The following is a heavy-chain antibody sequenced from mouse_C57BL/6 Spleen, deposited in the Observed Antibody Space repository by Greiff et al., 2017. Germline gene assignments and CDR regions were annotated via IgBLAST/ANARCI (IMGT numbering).Heavy chain of an antibody. CDR1: GYTFTDYY. V-gene: IGHV1-76*01. Sequence: VQLQQSGAELVRPGASVKLSCKASGYTFTDYYINWVKQRPGQGLEWIARIYPGSGNTYYNEKFKGKATLTAEKSSSTAYMQLSSLTSEDSAVYFCARASRITTVVAVYYYAMDYWGQGTSVTVSS. J-gene: IGHJ4*01. CDR3: ARASRITTVVAVYYYAMDY. D-gene: IGHD1-1*01. CDR2: IYPGSGNT.